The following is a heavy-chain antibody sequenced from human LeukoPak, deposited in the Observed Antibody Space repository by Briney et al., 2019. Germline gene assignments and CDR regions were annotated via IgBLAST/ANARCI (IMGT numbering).Heavy chain of an antibody. D-gene: IGHD6-19*01. J-gene: IGHJ5*02. CDR2: ISYDGTNK. V-gene: IGHV3-30*18. CDR1: GFTFNNYD. Sequence: GGSLRLSCAGSGFTFNNYDFHWVRQAPGKGLEWVSVISYDGTNKYYADSVKGRFTISRDNSKNTLYLQMNSLRAEDTAVYYCAKGYSSGWYPPFDPWGQGTLVTVSS. CDR3: AKGYSSGWYPPFDP.